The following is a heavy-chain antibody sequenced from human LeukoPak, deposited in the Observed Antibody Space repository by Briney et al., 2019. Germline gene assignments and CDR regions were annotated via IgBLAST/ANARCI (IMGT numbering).Heavy chain of an antibody. CDR1: GYTFTSYA. V-gene: IGHV1-3*03. CDR2: INAGNGNT. D-gene: IGHD5-18*01. Sequence: GASVKVSCKASGYTFTSYAMHWVRQAPGQRLEWMGWINAGNGNTKYSQEFQGRVTITRDTYASTAYMELSSLRSEDMAVYYCARGYSYGYFDYWGQGTLVTVSS. CDR3: ARGYSYGYFDY. J-gene: IGHJ4*02.